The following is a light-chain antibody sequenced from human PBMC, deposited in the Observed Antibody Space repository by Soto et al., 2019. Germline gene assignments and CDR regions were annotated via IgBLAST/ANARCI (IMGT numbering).Light chain of an antibody. V-gene: IGKV1D-13*01. CDR1: PGLSSA. J-gene: IGKJ2*01. CDR2: DVS. CDR3: QQFSDYQYT. Sequence: AIQLTQSPSSLSASVGDRVTITCRASPGLSSALAWYQQTPGNAPKLLTYDVSTLQSGVPSRFSGSGSGTDFTLSISILQPEDAATYYCQQFSDYQYTFGQGTKREIK.